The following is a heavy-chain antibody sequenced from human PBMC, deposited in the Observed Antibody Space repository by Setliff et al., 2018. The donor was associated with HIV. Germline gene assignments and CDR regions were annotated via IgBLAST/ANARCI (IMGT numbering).Heavy chain of an antibody. D-gene: IGHD3-22*01. J-gene: IGHJ4*01. Sequence: GGSLRLSCAASGFTFSTSEMNWVRQAPGEGLEWVSAILSTGERTFYADSVKGRFTISRDNSKNTVYLQMNSLRAEDTAEYYCAKELAASGLGYFDSWGQGTLVTVSS. V-gene: IGHV3-23*01. CDR1: GFTFSTSE. CDR2: ILSTGERT. CDR3: AKELAASGLGYFDS.